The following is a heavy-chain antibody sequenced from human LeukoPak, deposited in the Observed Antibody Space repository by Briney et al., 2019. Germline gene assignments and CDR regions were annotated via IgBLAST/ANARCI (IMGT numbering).Heavy chain of an antibody. CDR3: ASQIIGGYSYGYDY. CDR1: GSTFSSYG. Sequence: PGRSLRLSCAASGSTFSSYGMHWVRQAPGKGLEWVAVISYDGSNKYCADSVKGRFTISRDNSKNTLYLQMNSLRAEDTAVYYCASQIIGGYSYGYDYWGQGTLVTVSS. D-gene: IGHD5-18*01. J-gene: IGHJ4*02. V-gene: IGHV3-30*03. CDR2: ISYDGSNK.